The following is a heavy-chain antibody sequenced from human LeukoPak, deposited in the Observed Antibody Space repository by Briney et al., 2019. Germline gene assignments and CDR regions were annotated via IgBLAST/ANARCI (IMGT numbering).Heavy chain of an antibody. V-gene: IGHV3-30*04. D-gene: IGHD2-21*02. CDR2: ISYHGSNK. J-gene: IGHJ3*02. CDR3: ARGQHRVTYSDDAFDI. Sequence: GRSLRLSCAASGFTFSSYAMHWVRQAPGKGLEWVAVISYHGSNKFYADSVKGRFTISSDNSKNTLYLQMNSLRGEDTAVYYCARGQHRVTYSDDAFDIWGQGTMVSVSS. CDR1: GFTFSSYA.